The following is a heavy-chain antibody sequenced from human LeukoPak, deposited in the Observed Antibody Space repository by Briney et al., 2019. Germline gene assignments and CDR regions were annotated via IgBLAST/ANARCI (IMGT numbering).Heavy chain of an antibody. V-gene: IGHV3-23*01. CDR3: AKDRATYYDFWSGYFWTGENRYFDY. J-gene: IGHJ4*02. CDR1: GFTFSSYA. D-gene: IGHD3-3*01. Sequence: GGSLRLSCAASGFTFSSYAMSRVRQAPGKGLEWVSAISGSGGSTYYADSVKGRFTISRDNSKNTLYLQMNSLRAEDTAVYYCAKDRATYYDFWSGYFWTGENRYFDYWGQGTLVTVSS. CDR2: ISGSGGST.